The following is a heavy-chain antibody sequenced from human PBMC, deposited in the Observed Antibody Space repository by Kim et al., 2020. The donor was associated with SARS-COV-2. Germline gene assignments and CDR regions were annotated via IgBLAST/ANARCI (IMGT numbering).Heavy chain of an antibody. Sequence: GGSLRLSCAASGFAFSDYYITWIRQAPGKGLEWFSYISGSGATTYYADSVKGRFTISRDNARNSVYLQMNSLRAEDTAIYYCARERRVVVVTTLDYFDYWGQGTLVTVSS. CDR2: ISGSGATT. J-gene: IGHJ4*02. D-gene: IGHD2-21*02. V-gene: IGHV3-11*01. CDR3: ARERRVVVVTTLDYFDY. CDR1: GFAFSDYY.